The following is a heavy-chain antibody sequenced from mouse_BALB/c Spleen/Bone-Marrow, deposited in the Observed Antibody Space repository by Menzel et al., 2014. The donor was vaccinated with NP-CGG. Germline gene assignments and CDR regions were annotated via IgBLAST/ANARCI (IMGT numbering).Heavy chain of an antibody. CDR1: GFTFTEYY. V-gene: IGHV7-3*02. J-gene: IGHJ1*01. Sequence: EVKLVESGGGLVQPGGSLRLSCATSGFTFTEYYMSWVRQPPGKALEWLGFIRNKAKGYTTEYSASVKGRLTISRDNSQSIVYLKMNTLRAEDSATYYCARDNNCGVNWYFDVWGAGPTVTVSS. CDR3: ARDNNCGVNWYFDV. CDR2: IRNKAKGYTT. D-gene: IGHD4-1*02.